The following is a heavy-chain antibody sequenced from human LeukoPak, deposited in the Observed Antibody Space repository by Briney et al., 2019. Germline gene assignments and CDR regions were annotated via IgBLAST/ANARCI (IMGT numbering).Heavy chain of an antibody. CDR2: ISGSGGST. CDR3: AKDPAQWLVRPGNFDY. CDR1: GFTFNTYT. V-gene: IGHV3-23*01. Sequence: HPGGSLRLSCAASGFTFNTYTMNWVRQAPGKGLEWVSAISGSGGSTYYADSVKGRFTISRDNSKNTLYLQMNSLRAEDTAVYYCAKDPAQWLVRPGNFDYWGQGTLVTVSS. J-gene: IGHJ4*02. D-gene: IGHD6-19*01.